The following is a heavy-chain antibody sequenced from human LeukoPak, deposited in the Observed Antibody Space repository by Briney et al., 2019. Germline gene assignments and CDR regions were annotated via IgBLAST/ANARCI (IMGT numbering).Heavy chain of an antibody. J-gene: IGHJ6*03. Sequence: ASVKVSCKASGYTFTSYDINWVRQATGQGLEWMGWMNPNSGNTGYAQKFQGRVTITRNTSISTAYMELSSLRSEDTAVYYCARGPVRGSGSSPPYYYYYMDVWGKGTTVTVSS. D-gene: IGHD3-10*01. V-gene: IGHV1-8*03. CDR2: MNPNSGNT. CDR1: GYTFTSYD. CDR3: ARGPVRGSGSSPPYYYYYMDV.